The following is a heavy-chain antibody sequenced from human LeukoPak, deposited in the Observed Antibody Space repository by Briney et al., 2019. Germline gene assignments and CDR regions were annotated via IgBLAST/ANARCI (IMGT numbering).Heavy chain of an antibody. CDR1: GFTFSSYS. D-gene: IGHD1-26*01. Sequence: GGSLILSCAASGFTFSSYSMNWVRQAPGKGLEWVSSISSSSSYISYADSVKGRFTISRDNSKNTLYLQMNSLRAEDTAVYYCARDQDSGSYLFDYWGQGTLVTVSS. CDR2: ISSSSSYI. CDR3: ARDQDSGSYLFDY. V-gene: IGHV3-21*01. J-gene: IGHJ4*02.